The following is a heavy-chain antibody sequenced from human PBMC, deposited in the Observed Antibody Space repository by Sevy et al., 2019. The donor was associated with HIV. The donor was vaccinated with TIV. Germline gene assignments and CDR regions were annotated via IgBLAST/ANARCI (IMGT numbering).Heavy chain of an antibody. CDR2: IYYTGST. J-gene: IGHJ4*02. CDR1: GGSISSYY. D-gene: IGHD2-8*01. CDR3: ARWVLTGVYYFDY. V-gene: IGHV4-59*01. Sequence: SETLSLTCTVSGGSISSYYWSWIRQPPGKGLEWIGYIYYTGSTNYNPSLKSRVTISVDRSKNQFSLKLSSVTAADTAVYYCARWVLTGVYYFDYWGQGTLVTVSS.